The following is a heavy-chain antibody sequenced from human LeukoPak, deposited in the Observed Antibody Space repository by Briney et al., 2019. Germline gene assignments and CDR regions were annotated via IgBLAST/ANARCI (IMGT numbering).Heavy chain of an antibody. V-gene: IGHV3-66*02. CDR3: ARDPHQLLVYY. Sequence: PGGSLRLSCAASGFPVSSNYMSWVRQAPGKGLEWVSVIYSGGSTYYADSVKGRFTISRDNSKNTLYLQMNSLRAEDTAIYYCARDPHQLLVYYWGQGTLVTVSS. D-gene: IGHD2-2*01. CDR1: GFPVSSNY. J-gene: IGHJ4*02. CDR2: IYSGGST.